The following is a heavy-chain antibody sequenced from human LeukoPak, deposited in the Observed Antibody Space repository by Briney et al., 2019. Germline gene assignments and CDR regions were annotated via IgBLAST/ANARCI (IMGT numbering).Heavy chain of an antibody. D-gene: IGHD3-22*01. V-gene: IGHV4-59*01. CDR3: ARGVKFDYYYYMDV. Sequence: SETLSLTCTVSGGSFSPYYWSWIRQSPGKGLEWIAYIHYSGRTNYNPSLESRVTISVDMSKKQFSLKLGSVTAADTAVYYCARGVKFDYYYYMDVWGKGTTVTVSS. CDR2: IHYSGRT. J-gene: IGHJ6*03. CDR1: GGSFSPYY.